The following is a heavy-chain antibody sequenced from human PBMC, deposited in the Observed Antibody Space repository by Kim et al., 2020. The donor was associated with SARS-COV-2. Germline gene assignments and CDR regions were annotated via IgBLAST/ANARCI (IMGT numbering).Heavy chain of an antibody. CDR1: GFKFDKYG. J-gene: IGHJ4*02. CDR2: IWYDGSSE. V-gene: IGHV3-33*08. CDR3: ARDQPAMTVVNTXXPH. Sequence: GGSLRLSCTASGFKFDKYGMHWIRQAPGKGLEWVAMIWYDGSSEFYADSVKGRFTISRDISKNTLYLQMNRLRAEDTAVYYCARDQPAMTVVNTXXPHWGQGTLVXVSS. D-gene: IGHD2-21*01.